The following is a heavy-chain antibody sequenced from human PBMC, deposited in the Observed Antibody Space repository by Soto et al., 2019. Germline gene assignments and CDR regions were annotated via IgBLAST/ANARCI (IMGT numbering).Heavy chain of an antibody. CDR1: GFTFSSYA. D-gene: IGHD3-16*01. Sequence: EVQLVESGGGLVQPGGSLRLSCAASGFTFSSYAMHWVRQAPGKGLEYVSAISSNGGSTYYANSVKGRFTISRDNSKNTLYRQMGSLRAEDMAVYYCARVPLTLGEPFYYYYMDVWGKGTTVTVSS. J-gene: IGHJ6*03. CDR3: ARVPLTLGEPFYYYYMDV. CDR2: ISSNGGST. V-gene: IGHV3-64*01.